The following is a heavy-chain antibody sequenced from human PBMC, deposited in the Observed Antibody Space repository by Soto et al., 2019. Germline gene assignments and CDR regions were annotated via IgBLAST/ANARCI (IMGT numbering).Heavy chain of an antibody. CDR1: GFTFSYYN. Sequence: EVQLVESGGGLVQPGGSLRLSCAASGFTFSYYNMNCVRQAPGKGPEWVSNIRTSGSDVYYADSVKGRFTVSRDNAKNSLYLQMHSLRVEDTAVYYCARDQDWSFDYWGQGTLVTVSS. J-gene: IGHJ4*02. V-gene: IGHV3-48*01. D-gene: IGHD3-9*01. CDR2: IRTSGSDV. CDR3: ARDQDWSFDY.